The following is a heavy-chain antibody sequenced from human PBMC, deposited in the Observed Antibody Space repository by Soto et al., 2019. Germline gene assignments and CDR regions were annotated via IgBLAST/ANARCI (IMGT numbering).Heavy chain of an antibody. CDR1: GFTFSSYG. V-gene: IGHV3-33*01. CDR3: ARDEEGYYYMDV. J-gene: IGHJ6*03. CDR2: IWYDGSNK. Sequence: QVQLVESGGGVVQPGRSLRLSCAASGFTFSSYGMHWVRQAPGKGLEWVAVIWYDGSNKYYADSVKGRFTISRDNSKNTLYLQMNSLRAEDTAVYYCARDEEGYYYMDVWGKGTTVTVSS.